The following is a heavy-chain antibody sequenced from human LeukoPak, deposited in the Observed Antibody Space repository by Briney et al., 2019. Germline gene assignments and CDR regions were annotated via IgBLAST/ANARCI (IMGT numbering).Heavy chain of an antibody. CDR2: INPNSGDT. J-gene: IGHJ4*02. V-gene: IGHV1-2*02. Sequence: ASVKVSCKTSEYTFTGYYMHWVRQAPGQGLEWMGWINPNSGDTNYAQKFQGRVTMTRDMSTSTVYMELSSLRSEDTAVYYCARDPKDDSSGYYYFDYWGQGTLVTVSS. D-gene: IGHD3-22*01. CDR3: ARDPKDDSSGYYYFDY. CDR1: EYTFTGYY.